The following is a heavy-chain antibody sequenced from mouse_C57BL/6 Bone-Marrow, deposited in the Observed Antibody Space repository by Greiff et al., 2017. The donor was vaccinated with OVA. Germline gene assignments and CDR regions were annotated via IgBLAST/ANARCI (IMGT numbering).Heavy chain of an antibody. CDR2: IYPRSGNT. CDR1: GYTFTSYG. Sequence: QVQLQQSGAELARPGASVKLSCKASGYTFTSYGISWVKQRTGQGLEWIGAIYPRSGNTYYNEKFKGKATLTADKSSSTAYMELRSLTSEDSAVYVCARTTYWYFDVWGTGTTVTVSS. J-gene: IGHJ1*03. D-gene: IGHD2-12*01. V-gene: IGHV1-81*01. CDR3: ARTTYWYFDV.